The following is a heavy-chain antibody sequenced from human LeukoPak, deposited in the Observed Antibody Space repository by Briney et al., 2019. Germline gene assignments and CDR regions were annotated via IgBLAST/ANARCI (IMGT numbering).Heavy chain of an antibody. V-gene: IGHV5-51*01. CDR3: ARPGQPDLGGHLPH. D-gene: IGHD3-16*01. J-gene: IGHJ1*01. Sequence: PGESLKISCKASGYSFSSYWTAWVRQMPGQGLEWMGIVYPADSDVRYNPSFQGQVSISVDKSIKTSFLLLNSLKASDSAMYYCARPGQPDLGGHLPHWGQGTLVTVSS. CDR2: VYPADSDV. CDR1: GYSFSSYW.